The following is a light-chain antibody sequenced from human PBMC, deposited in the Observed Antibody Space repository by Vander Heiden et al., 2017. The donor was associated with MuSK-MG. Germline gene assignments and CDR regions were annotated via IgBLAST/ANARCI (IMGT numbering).Light chain of an antibody. CDR2: SNG. J-gene: IGLJ3*02. V-gene: IGLV1-44*01. Sequence: QSAVTLPPSASGTPGQKVTISCSGSSSNIGSNTANWYQQLPGTAPKLLIHSNGQRPSGVPDRFSGSKSGTSASLAISGLQSEDDGDYYCATWDDSLNGPVFGGGTRLTVL. CDR3: ATWDDSLNGPV. CDR1: SSNIGSNT.